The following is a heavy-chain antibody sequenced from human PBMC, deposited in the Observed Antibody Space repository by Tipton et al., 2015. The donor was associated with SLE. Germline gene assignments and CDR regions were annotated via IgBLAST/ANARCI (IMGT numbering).Heavy chain of an antibody. V-gene: IGHV4-4*07. Sequence: TLSLTCTVSGGSISNYYWSWIRQPAGKGLEWIGRSYTSGSTNYNPSLKSRGTMSVDTSKNQFSLKLSSVTAADTAVYYCARDHPVAGPFDYWGQGTLVTVSS. CDR1: GGSISNYY. CDR2: SYTSGST. CDR3: ARDHPVAGPFDY. D-gene: IGHD6-19*01. J-gene: IGHJ4*02.